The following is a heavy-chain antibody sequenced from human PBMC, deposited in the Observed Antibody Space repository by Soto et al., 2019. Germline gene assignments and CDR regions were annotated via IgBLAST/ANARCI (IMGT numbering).Heavy chain of an antibody. Sequence: ASVKVSCKASGYTFTSYDINWVRQATGQGLEWMGWMNPNSGNTGYAQKFKGRVTMTRNTSISTAYMELSSLRSEDTAVDYCARESKGCGELEYYYYGMDVWGQGTTVTVSS. CDR3: ARESKGCGELEYYYYGMDV. J-gene: IGHJ6*02. V-gene: IGHV1-8*01. CDR1: GYTFTSYD. CDR2: MNPNSGNT. D-gene: IGHD3-10*01.